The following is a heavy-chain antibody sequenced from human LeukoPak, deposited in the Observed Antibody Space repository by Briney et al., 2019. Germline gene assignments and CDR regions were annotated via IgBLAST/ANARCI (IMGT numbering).Heavy chain of an antibody. Sequence: GGSLRLSCAASGFTFSNYWMSWVRQAPGKGLEWVGNIKQDGSEKYYVDSVKGRFTISRDNARNSLYLQMNSLRAEDTAVYYCARGGGYSYGYYYYYYMDVWGKGTTVTISS. CDR1: GFTFSNYW. J-gene: IGHJ6*03. CDR3: ARGGGYSYGYYYYYYMDV. D-gene: IGHD5-18*01. CDR2: IKQDGSEK. V-gene: IGHV3-7*01.